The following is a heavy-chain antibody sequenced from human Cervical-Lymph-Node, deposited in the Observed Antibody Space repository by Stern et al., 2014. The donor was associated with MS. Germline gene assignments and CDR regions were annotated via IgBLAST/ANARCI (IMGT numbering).Heavy chain of an antibody. CDR3: ALRRSYYVH. D-gene: IGHD3-10*01. J-gene: IGHJ4*02. CDR1: GDTFSSYA. CDR2: LIPFFGAT. Sequence: VKLVESGAEVNKPGSPVKLSCKASGDTFSSYALSCVRQAPGQGLEWVGGLIPFFGATRYAEKFQQIVTITPQESTGQPIMALTSLTFDDTAVYYCALRRSYYVHWGQGTLVTVSS. V-gene: IGHV1-69*01.